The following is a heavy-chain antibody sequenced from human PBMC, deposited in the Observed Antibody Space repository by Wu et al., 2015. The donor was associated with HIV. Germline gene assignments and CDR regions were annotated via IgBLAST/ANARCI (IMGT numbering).Heavy chain of an antibody. J-gene: IGHJ3*02. Sequence: QVQLVQSGAEVKKPGSSVKVSCKASGGTFSSYAISWVRQAPGQGLEWMGRIIPIFGTANYAQKFQGRVTITADESTSTAYMELSSLRSEDTAVYYCARGRGTMVRGVLVAFDIWGQGTMVTVSS. CDR1: GGTFSSYA. V-gene: IGHV1-69*13. CDR3: ARGRGTMVRGVLVAFDI. CDR2: IIPIFGTA. D-gene: IGHD3-10*01.